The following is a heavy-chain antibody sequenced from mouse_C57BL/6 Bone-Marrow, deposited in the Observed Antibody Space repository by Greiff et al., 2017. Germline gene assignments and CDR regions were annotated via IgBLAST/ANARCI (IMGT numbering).Heavy chain of an antibody. V-gene: IGHV1-64*01. Sequence: VQLQQPGAELVKPGASVKLSCKASGYTFTSYWMHWVKQRPGQGLEWIGMIHPNSGSTNYNEKFKGKATLTVDKSSSTAYMQLSSLTSEDSAVYYCASPYYYCSSFEVWGTGTTVTVSS. D-gene: IGHD1-1*01. CDR3: ASPYYYCSSFEV. CDR1: GYTFTSYW. CDR2: IHPNSGST. J-gene: IGHJ1*03.